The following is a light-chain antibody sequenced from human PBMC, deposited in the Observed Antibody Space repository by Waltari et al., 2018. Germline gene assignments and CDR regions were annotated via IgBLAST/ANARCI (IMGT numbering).Light chain of an antibody. J-gene: IGLJ2*01. CDR3: SSYTSSSVV. V-gene: IGLV2-14*01. CDR1: SSDVGGYND. Sequence: SALAQPAYASGSPSVSLTISCTGTSSDVGGYNDVSWYQQHPGKAPKLIIYDVSNRPSGISNRFSGSKSGNTASLTISGLQAEDEADYYCSSYTSSSVVFGGGTKLTVL. CDR2: DVS.